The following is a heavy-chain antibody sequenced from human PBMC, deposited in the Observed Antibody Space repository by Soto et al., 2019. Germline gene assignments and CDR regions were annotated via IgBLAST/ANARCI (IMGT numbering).Heavy chain of an antibody. CDR3: ARDTLTGTISTSPYAMDV. J-gene: IGHJ6*02. D-gene: IGHD2-2*01. CDR1: GFTFSGYA. CDR2: ISYDGSSK. Sequence: GGSLRLSCAASGFTFSGYAGHWVRQAPGKGLEWVAVISYDGSSKNYVDSVKGRFTISRDNSNKTLYLQMNSLRAEDTALYYCARDTLTGTISTSPYAMDVRCQGISVTVSS. V-gene: IGHV3-30-3*01.